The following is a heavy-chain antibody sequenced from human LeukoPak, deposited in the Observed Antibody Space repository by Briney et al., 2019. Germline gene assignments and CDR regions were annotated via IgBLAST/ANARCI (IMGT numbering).Heavy chain of an antibody. CDR2: ISTSTGYT. D-gene: IGHD6-19*01. Sequence: GGSLRLSCAASGFTFSDYYMSWIRQAPGKGLEWVSFISTSTGYTNYADSVKGRFSISRDNAKNSLYLQMNSLKAEDTAVYYCARFVGSGWKYFDYWGQGALVTVSS. CDR3: ARFVGSGWKYFDY. CDR1: GFTFSDYY. V-gene: IGHV3-11*06. J-gene: IGHJ4*02.